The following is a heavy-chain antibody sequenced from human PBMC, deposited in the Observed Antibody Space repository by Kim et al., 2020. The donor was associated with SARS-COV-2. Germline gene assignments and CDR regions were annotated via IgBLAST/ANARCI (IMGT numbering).Heavy chain of an antibody. V-gene: IGHV4-59*01. D-gene: IGHD1-26*01. CDR3: AGDGSYYASFDY. J-gene: IGHJ4*02. Sequence: DTPSLKSRVTISVDTAKNQFSLKLRSVTAADTAVYYCAGDGSYYASFDYWGQGTLVTVSS.